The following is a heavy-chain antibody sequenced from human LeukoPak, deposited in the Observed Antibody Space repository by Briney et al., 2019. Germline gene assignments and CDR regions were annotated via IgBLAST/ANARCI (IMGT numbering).Heavy chain of an antibody. CDR2: IIPIFGTA. Sequence: GASVKVPCKASGGTFSSYAISWVRQAPGQGLEWMGGIIPIFGTANYAQKFQGRVTITADKSTSTVYMELSSLRSEDTAVYYCAREARGYCSGGSCSGLYYFDYWGQGTLVTVSS. CDR1: GGTFSSYA. J-gene: IGHJ4*02. D-gene: IGHD2-15*01. V-gene: IGHV1-69*06. CDR3: AREARGYCSGGSCSGLYYFDY.